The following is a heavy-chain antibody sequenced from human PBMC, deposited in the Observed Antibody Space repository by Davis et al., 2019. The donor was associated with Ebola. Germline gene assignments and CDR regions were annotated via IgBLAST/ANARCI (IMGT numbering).Heavy chain of an antibody. CDR1: GFTFSNYA. Sequence: GGSLRLSCAASGFTFSNYAMSWVRQAPGKGLEWVSIISNSGGETYYAGSVKGRFTISRDNSKNTLYLQMDNLRADDTAVYYCAKGGGYFDFDYWGQGTLVTVSS. D-gene: IGHD4-23*01. J-gene: IGHJ4*02. V-gene: IGHV3-23*01. CDR2: ISNSGGET. CDR3: AKGGGYFDFDY.